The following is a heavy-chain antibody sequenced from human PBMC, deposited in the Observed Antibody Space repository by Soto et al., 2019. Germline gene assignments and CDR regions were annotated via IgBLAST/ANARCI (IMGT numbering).Heavy chain of an antibody. D-gene: IGHD6-19*01. V-gene: IGHV3-73*02. CDR1: GFTFSGST. CDR2: IPSKTNTYAT. Sequence: EVQLVESGGGLVQPGGSLKLSCAASGFTFSGSTIHWVRQTSGKGLEWVGRIPSKTNTYATAYAASVKGRFTISRDDSKNTAYLQMDSLKTEDTAVYYCTRQHLDVPVASAIAYWGQGTLVTVSS. J-gene: IGHJ4*02. CDR3: TRQHLDVPVASAIAY.